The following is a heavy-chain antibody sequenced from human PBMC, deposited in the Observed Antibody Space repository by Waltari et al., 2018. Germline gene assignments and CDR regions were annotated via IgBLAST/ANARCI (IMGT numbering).Heavy chain of an antibody. J-gene: IGHJ4*02. CDR2: MYRGGYT. V-gene: IGHV3-66*02. CDR1: GFTVSNNY. CDR3: ARNPRYESPD. Sequence: VQLAESGGGLVQPGGSLRISCAASGFTVSNNYMSWVRQAPGKGLEWVSLMYRGGYTDYAESVKGRFTVSRDKSKNTLDLQMNSLRVEDTAVYYCARNPRYESPDWGQGALVTVSS. D-gene: IGHD3-22*01.